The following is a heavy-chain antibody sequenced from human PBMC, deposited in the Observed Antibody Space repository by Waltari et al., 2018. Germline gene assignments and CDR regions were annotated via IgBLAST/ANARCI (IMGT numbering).Heavy chain of an antibody. CDR2: LSSSGSTI. V-gene: IGHV3-48*03. Sequence: EVQLVESGGGLVQPGGSLRLSCAASGFTFSRYDMHWVRQAPGKGLEWVSYLSSSGSTIYYADSVKGRFTISRDNAKNSLYRQMNSLRAEDTAVYYCARRYRGFDYWGQGTLVTVSS. CDR3: ARRYRGFDY. J-gene: IGHJ4*02. D-gene: IGHD3-16*01. CDR1: GFTFSRYD.